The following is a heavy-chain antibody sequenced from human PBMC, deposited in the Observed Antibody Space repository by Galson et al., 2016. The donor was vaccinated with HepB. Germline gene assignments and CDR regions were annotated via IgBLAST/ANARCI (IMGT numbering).Heavy chain of an antibody. J-gene: IGHJ4*02. CDR2: ITGSGAST. V-gene: IGHV3-23*01. CDR1: GFTFRGYA. CDR3: AKDPTNTYGYDNAVKM. D-gene: IGHD5-18*01. Sequence: SLRLSCAASGFTFRGYAMSWVRQAPGKGLQWVSAITGSGASTYYAESVKGRLTISRDNSKNTLYLQMNSLRAEDTAIYYCAKDPTNTYGYDNAVKMWGQGTLVTVSS.